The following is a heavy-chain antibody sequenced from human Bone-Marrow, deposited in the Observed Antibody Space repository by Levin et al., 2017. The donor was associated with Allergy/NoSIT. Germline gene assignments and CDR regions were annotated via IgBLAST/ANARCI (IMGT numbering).Heavy chain of an antibody. CDR1: GFTFRVSY. Sequence: GGSLRLSCAASGFTFRVSYMHWVRQAPGKGLEWVAIISEDGSKKYYADSVKGRFATSRDNSRNTLYLQMNSLRTEDTAVYYCAKDRSNSWTVDFWGQGTLVTVSS. J-gene: IGHJ4*02. V-gene: IGHV3-30*09. CDR3: AKDRSNSWTVDF. CDR2: ISEDGSKK. D-gene: IGHD3/OR15-3a*01.